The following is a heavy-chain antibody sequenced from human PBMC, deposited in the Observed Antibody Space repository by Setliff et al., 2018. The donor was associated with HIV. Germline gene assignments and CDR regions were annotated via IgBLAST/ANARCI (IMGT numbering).Heavy chain of an antibody. D-gene: IGHD6-19*01. J-gene: IGHJ5*02. CDR3: ARDSGMAVVGTWRRLDP. CDR2: INVGNGNT. CDR1: GYTFLNYG. Sequence: RASVKVSCKASGYTFLNYGISWVRQTPGRGLEWMAWINVGNGNTKTARKFQGRVALTTDTSTSTAHMELRNLRSDDTAVHYCARDSGMAVVGTWRRLDPWGQGTLGTVS. V-gene: IGHV1-18*01.